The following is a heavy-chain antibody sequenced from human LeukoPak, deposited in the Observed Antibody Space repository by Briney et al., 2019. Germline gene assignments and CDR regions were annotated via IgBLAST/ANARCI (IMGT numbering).Heavy chain of an antibody. V-gene: IGHV3-30*02. CDR1: GFTFSSYG. J-gene: IGHJ4*02. CDR2: IRYDGSNK. D-gene: IGHD6-19*01. Sequence: PGGSLRLSCAASGFTFSSYGMHWVRQAPGKGLEWVAFIRYDGSNKYYADSVKGRFTISRDNSKNTLDLQMNSLTAEDTAIYYCAKVGSGWYGIDYWGQGALVTVSS. CDR3: AKVGSGWYGIDY.